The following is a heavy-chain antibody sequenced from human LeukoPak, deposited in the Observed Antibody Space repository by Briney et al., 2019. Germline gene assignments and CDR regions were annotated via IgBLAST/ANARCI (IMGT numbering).Heavy chain of an antibody. Sequence: GGSLRLSCVGSGYTFSGYWMTWVRQAPGKGLEWVANIKQDGSEKYYVDSVKGRFTISRDNAKNSLDLQMNRLRAGDTAVYYGAKDPGYYGSGSFLNWGQGTLVTVSS. CDR3: AKDPGYYGSGSFLN. CDR1: GYTFSGYW. D-gene: IGHD3-10*01. CDR2: IKQDGSEK. V-gene: IGHV3-7*01. J-gene: IGHJ4*02.